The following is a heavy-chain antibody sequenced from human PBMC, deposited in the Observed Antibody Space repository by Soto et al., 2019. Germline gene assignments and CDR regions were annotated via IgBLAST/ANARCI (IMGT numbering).Heavy chain of an antibody. CDR3: ARGRSNYYYYYGMDV. Sequence: PSETLSLTCAVYGGSFSGYYWSWIRQPPGNGLEWIGEINHSGSTNYNPSLKSRVTISVDTSKNQFSLKLSSVTAADTAVYYCARGRSNYYYYYGMDVWGQGTTVTVSS. CDR2: INHSGST. CDR1: GGSFSGYY. J-gene: IGHJ6*02. V-gene: IGHV4-34*01.